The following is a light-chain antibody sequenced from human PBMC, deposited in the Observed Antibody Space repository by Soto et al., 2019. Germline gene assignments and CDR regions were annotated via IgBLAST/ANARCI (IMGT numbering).Light chain of an antibody. J-gene: IGKJ2*01. V-gene: IGKV1-39*01. Sequence: DIQMTQSPPSLSASVGDRVTITCRASQTIKNYLNWYQHKTGEAPKLLIYAASRLQSGVPSRFSSSGSGTDFTLTISSLQPEDFATYYCQQSYSTPYTFGQGTKLEIK. CDR2: AAS. CDR3: QQSYSTPYT. CDR1: QTIKNY.